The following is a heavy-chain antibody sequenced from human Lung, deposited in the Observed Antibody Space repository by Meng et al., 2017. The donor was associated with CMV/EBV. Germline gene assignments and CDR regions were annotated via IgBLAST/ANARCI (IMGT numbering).Heavy chain of an antibody. CDR2: IRYEGRSK. Sequence: GESLKISCTTSGFNFSNYGMHWVRLAPGKGLEWVAVIRYEGRSKLYADSVKGRFTISRDNSKNTLSMEMNSLRAEDTAVYYCAKDDCDITNCWQYYALDVWGQGTTVTVSS. CDR1: GFNFSNYG. J-gene: IGHJ6*02. V-gene: IGHV3-30*02. D-gene: IGHD1-1*01. CDR3: AKDDCDITNCWQYYALDV.